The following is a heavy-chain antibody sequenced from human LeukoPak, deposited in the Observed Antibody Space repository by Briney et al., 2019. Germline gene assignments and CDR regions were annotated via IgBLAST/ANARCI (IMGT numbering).Heavy chain of an antibody. CDR2: IYSGGST. CDR3: ARDTTSHNFDY. Sequence: PGGSLRLSCAASGFTVSSNYMSWVRQAPGKGLEWVSIIYSGGSTYYADSVKGQFTISRDNSKNTLYLQMNSLRAEDTAVYYCARDTTSHNFDYWGQGARVTVSS. CDR1: GFTVSSNY. V-gene: IGHV3-53*01. J-gene: IGHJ4*02. D-gene: IGHD2/OR15-2a*01.